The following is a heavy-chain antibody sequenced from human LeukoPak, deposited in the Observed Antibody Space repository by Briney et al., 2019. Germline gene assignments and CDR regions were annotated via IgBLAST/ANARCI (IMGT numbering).Heavy chain of an antibody. V-gene: IGHV3-23*01. J-gene: IGHJ4*02. Sequence: GGSLRLSCVDSGINFNTYVMNWVRQAPGKGLEWVASSSGSGDRRYYADSVKGRFTISRDNSKNTLYLQMDSLRGEDTAVYYCAKDFRIGYSAHFDYWGQGALVTVSS. CDR3: AKDFRIGYSAHFDY. CDR2: SSGSGDRR. D-gene: IGHD2-21*01. CDR1: GINFNTYV.